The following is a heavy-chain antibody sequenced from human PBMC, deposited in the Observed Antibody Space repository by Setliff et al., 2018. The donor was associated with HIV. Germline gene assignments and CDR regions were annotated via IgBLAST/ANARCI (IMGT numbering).Heavy chain of an antibody. V-gene: IGHV4-38-2*01. D-gene: IGHD6-13*01. Sequence: SETLSLTCAVSGYSISSGYYWGWIRQPPGKGLEWIGSIYYSGSTYYNPSLKSRVTISVDTSKNQFYLRLSSVTAADTATYYCARSNPGITAGLLAYWGPGTLVTVSS. J-gene: IGHJ4*02. CDR1: GYSISSGYY. CDR2: IYYSGST. CDR3: ARSNPGITAGLLAY.